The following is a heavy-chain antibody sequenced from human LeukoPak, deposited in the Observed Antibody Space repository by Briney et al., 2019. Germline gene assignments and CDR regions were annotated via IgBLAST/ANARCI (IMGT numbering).Heavy chain of an antibody. D-gene: IGHD4-11*01. V-gene: IGHV4-4*07. CDR2: IYTSGTT. CDR3: ARGTYRKFFDY. J-gene: IGHJ4*02. Sequence: SETLSLTCTVSGGSISSYDWSWIRQPAGKGLEYIGRIYTSGTTNYNPSLKSRVTMSIDTSKNQFSLNLNSVTAADTAIYYCARGTYRKFFDYWGQGTLVTVSS. CDR1: GGSISSYD.